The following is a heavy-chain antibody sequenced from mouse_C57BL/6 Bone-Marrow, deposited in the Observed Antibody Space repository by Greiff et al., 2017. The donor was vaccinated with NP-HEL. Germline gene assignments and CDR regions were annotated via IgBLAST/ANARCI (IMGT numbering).Heavy chain of an antibody. D-gene: IGHD2-4*01. J-gene: IGHJ4*01. V-gene: IGHV1-69*01. CDR3: ARGDYDVNYYAMDY. CDR2: IDPSDSYT. Sequence: VQLQQSGAELVMPGASVKLSCKASGYTFTSYWMHWVKQRPGQGLEWIGEIDPSDSYTNYNQKFKGKSTLTVDKSSSTAYMQLSSLTSEDSAVYYCARGDYDVNYYAMDYWGQGTSVTVSS. CDR1: GYTFTSYW.